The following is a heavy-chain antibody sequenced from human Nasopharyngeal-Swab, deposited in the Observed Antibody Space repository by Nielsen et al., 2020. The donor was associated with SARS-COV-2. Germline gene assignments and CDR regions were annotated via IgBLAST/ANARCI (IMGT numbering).Heavy chain of an antibody. V-gene: IGHV3-9*01. CDR1: GFTFDDYA. J-gene: IGHJ6*02. CDR3: ARDETQNYYYGMDV. CDR2: ISWNSGSI. Sequence: SLKISCAASGFTFDDYAMHWVRQAPGKGLEWVSGISWNSGSIGYADSVKGRFTISRDNAKNSLYLQMNSLRAEGTAVYYCARDETQNYYYGMDVWGQGTTVTVSS.